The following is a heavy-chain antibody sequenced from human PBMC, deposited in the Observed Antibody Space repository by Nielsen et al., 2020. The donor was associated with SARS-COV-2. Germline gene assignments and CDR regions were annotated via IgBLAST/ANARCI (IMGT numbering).Heavy chain of an antibody. D-gene: IGHD2-2*01. V-gene: IGHV5-51*01. Sequence: GGSLRLSCKGSGYSFTSYWIGWVRQMPGKGLEWMGIIYPGDSDTRYSPSFQGQVTISADKSISTAYLQWSSLKASDTAMYYCARGRIIVVVPAAMRTQVNWFDPWGQGTLVTVSS. CDR3: ARGRIIVVVPAAMRTQVNWFDP. CDR1: GYSFTSYW. CDR2: IYPGDSDT. J-gene: IGHJ5*02.